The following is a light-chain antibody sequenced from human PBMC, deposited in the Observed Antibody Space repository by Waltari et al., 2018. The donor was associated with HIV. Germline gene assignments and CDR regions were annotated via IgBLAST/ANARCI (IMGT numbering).Light chain of an antibody. CDR1: NSDLGAYNY. V-gene: IGLV2-14*01. CDR2: EVS. J-gene: IGLJ1*01. Sequence: QSALTQPASVSGSPGQSITISCTGTNSDLGAYNYVSWYQQHPGKAPKRLIYEVSNRPSGVSNRFSGSKSGTTASLTISGLQAEDEADYYCSSYTGTSTLYVFGPGTKVTVL. CDR3: SSYTGTSTLYV.